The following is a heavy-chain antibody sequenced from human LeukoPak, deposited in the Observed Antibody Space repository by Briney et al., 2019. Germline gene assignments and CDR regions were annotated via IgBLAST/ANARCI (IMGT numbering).Heavy chain of an antibody. Sequence: GGSLRLSCAASGFTFSSYAMSWVRQAPGKGLEWVSAISGSGGSTYYADSVKGRFTISRDNSKNTLYLQMNSLRVEDTALYYCATLPYYYDSSGSYYFDYWGQGTLVTVSS. CDR2: ISGSGGST. CDR1: GFTFSSYA. J-gene: IGHJ4*02. D-gene: IGHD3-22*01. V-gene: IGHV3-23*01. CDR3: ATLPYYYDSSGSYYFDY.